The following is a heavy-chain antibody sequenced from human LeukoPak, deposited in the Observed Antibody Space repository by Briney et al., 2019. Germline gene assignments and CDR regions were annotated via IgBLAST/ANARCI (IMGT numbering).Heavy chain of an antibody. V-gene: IGHV1-46*01. CDR3: ARDVIGGHDAFDI. D-gene: IGHD4-23*01. Sequence: ASVKVSCKASGFTFTAYYMHWVRQAPGEGLEWMGIINLSGGSTTYAQEFQGRVTITADTSTTTVYMELSSLRSEDTAVYYCARDVIGGHDAFDIWGQGTVVTVSS. J-gene: IGHJ3*02. CDR1: GFTFTAYY. CDR2: INLSGGST.